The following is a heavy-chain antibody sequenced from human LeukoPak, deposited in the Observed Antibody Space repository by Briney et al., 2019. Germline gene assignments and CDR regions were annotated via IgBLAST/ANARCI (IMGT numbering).Heavy chain of an antibody. J-gene: IGHJ4*02. D-gene: IGHD3-22*01. V-gene: IGHV1-69*01. CDR3: ASSVRIVVAVFDY. Sequence: SVKVSCKASGGAFSSYAISWVRQAPGQGLEWMGGIIPILGTANYAQKFQGRVTITADESTSTAYMELSSLRSEDTAVYYCASSVRIVVAVFDYWGQGTLVTVSS. CDR2: IIPILGTA. CDR1: GGAFSSYA.